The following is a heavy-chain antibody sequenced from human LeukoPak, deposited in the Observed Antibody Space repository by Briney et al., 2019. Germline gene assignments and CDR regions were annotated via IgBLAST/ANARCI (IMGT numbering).Heavy chain of an antibody. CDR3: ARTGVYNYYYYYMDV. Sequence: SETLSLTCSVSGGSISSHFWNWIRQPPGKGLEWIGYIYNSVSTNYNPSLESRVTISVDTSMKQVSLKLSSVTAADTAVYYCARTGVYNYYYYYMDVWGKGTTVTVSS. CDR1: GGSISSHF. CDR2: IYNSVST. D-gene: IGHD6-13*01. J-gene: IGHJ6*03. V-gene: IGHV4-59*11.